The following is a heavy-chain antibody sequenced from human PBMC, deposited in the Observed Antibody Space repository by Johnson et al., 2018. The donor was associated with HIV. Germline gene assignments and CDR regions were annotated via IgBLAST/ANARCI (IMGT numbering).Heavy chain of an antibody. J-gene: IGHJ3*02. CDR3: ARDGGETVVGSGAFDI. V-gene: IGHV3-30*04. Sequence: VQLGESGGGVVQPGGSLRLSCAASGFTFSSYAMPWVRQAPGKGLAWVAVLSYDGSTKYYADSVKGGFTISSDKSKNTLYLQMNSLRAEDTAVYYCARDGGETVVGSGAFDIWGQGTMVTVSS. D-gene: IGHD4-23*01. CDR1: GFTFSSYA. CDR2: LSYDGSTK.